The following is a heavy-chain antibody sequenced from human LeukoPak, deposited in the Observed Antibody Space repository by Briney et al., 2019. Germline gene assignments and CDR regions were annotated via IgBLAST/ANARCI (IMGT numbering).Heavy chain of an antibody. V-gene: IGHV3-30-3*01. CDR1: GFTFSSYA. CDR3: ARESPDRYGMDV. J-gene: IGHJ6*04. CDR2: ISYDGSNK. Sequence: GGSLRLSCAASGFTFSSYAMHWVRQAPGKGLEWVAVISYDGSNKYYADSVKGRFTISRDNSKNTLYLQMNSLRAEDTAVYYCARESPDRYGMDVWGKGTTVTVSS.